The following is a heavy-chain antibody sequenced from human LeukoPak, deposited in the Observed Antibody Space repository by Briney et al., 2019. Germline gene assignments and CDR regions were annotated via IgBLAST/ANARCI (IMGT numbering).Heavy chain of an antibody. Sequence: SETLSLTCAVSGGSITSANWWSWVRQSPGEGLEWIGEIYHTGNTNYNPSLNSRVSMSLDRSKNQFSLRLTSVTAADTAVYFCARDANGSDLHYYHMDVWGKGTTVTVS. CDR1: GGSITSANW. J-gene: IGHJ6*03. CDR2: IYHTGNT. V-gene: IGHV4-4*02. D-gene: IGHD6-25*01. CDR3: ARDANGSDLHYYHMDV.